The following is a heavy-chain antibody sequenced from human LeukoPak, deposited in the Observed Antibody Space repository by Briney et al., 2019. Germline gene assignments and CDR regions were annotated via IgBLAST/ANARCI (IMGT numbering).Heavy chain of an antibody. V-gene: IGHV1-18*04. D-gene: IGHD5-24*01. Sequence: GASVKVSCKSSGYTFTDYFLHWVRQAPGQGLEWMGWISAYNGNTNYTQKLQGRVTMTTDTATSTAYMELRSLRSDDTAVYYCARGGMAITDYWGQGTLVTVSS. CDR1: GYTFTDYF. CDR3: ARGGMAITDY. J-gene: IGHJ4*02. CDR2: ISAYNGNT.